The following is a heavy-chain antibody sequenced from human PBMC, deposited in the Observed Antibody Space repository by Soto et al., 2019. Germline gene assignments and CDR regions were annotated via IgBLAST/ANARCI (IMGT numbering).Heavy chain of an antibody. CDR2: IIPIFDKA. J-gene: IGHJ4*02. CDR3: ARAGVTQLERRGVWDY. Sequence: QVHLVQSGAEVTKPGSSVTVSCKTSGDTFSTYGFDWVRQAPGKSLEWMGGIIPIFDKANYAEEFQDRLTISADASKSTVYSQLSSLRSEDPAMYFCARAGVTQLERRGVWDYWGQGNLVTVSS. D-gene: IGHD1-1*01. CDR1: GDTFSTYG. V-gene: IGHV1-69*01.